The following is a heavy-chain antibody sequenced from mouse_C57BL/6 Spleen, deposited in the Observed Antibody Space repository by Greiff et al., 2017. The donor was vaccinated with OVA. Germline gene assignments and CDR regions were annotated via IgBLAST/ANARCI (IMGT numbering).Heavy chain of an antibody. CDR2: IWSGGST. CDR1: GFSLTSYG. V-gene: IGHV2-2*01. CDR3: ARNGVYYGSSYWYFDV. J-gene: IGHJ1*03. Sequence: QVQLKESGPGLVQPSQSLSITCTVSGFSLTSYGVHWVRQSPGKGLEWLGVIWSGGSTDYNAAFISRLSISKDNSKSQVFFKMNSLQADDTAIYYCARNGVYYGSSYWYFDVWGTGTTVTVSS. D-gene: IGHD1-1*01.